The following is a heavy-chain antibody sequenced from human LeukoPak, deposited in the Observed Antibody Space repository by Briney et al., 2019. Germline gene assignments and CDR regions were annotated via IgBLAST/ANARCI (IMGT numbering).Heavy chain of an antibody. D-gene: IGHD2-15*01. J-gene: IGHJ6*03. CDR3: AKAPYCSGGSCYHYYYYYMDV. CDR1: GFTLSSYG. CDR2: IRYDGSNK. V-gene: IGHV3-30*02. Sequence: GGSLRLSCAASGFTLSSYGMHWVRQAPGKGLEWVAFIRYDGSNKYYADSVKGRFTISRDNSKNTLYLQMNSLRAEDTAVYYCAKAPYCSGGSCYHYYYYYMDVWGKGTTVTVSS.